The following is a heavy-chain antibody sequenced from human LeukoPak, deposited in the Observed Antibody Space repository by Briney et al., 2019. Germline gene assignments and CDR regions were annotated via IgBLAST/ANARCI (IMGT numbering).Heavy chain of an antibody. Sequence: GGSLRLSCAASGFTFSGYWMSWVRQTPEKGLEWVANIKQDGYEKYYVDSVKGRFTISRDNAKNPLYLQMNSLRADDTAIYYCARDKIVGPTTLDYWGQGTLVTVSS. J-gene: IGHJ4*02. CDR3: ARDKIVGPTTLDY. D-gene: IGHD1-26*01. CDR1: GFTFSGYW. CDR2: IKQDGYEK. V-gene: IGHV3-7*01.